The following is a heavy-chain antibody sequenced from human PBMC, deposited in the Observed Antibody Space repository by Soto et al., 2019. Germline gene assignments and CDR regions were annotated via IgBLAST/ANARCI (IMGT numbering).Heavy chain of an antibody. J-gene: IGHJ6*01. D-gene: IGHD6-13*01. Sequence: EVQLVESGGGLVQPGGSLRLSCAASGFTFSSYWMSWVRQAPGKGLEWVANIKQDGSEKYYVDSVKGRFTISRDNAKNSLYLQMNSLRAEDTAVYYCARDYGSSSWYPNYYYYYGMDVW. CDR1: GFTFSSYW. CDR3: ARDYGSSSWYPNYYYYYGMDV. V-gene: IGHV3-7*03. CDR2: IKQDGSEK.